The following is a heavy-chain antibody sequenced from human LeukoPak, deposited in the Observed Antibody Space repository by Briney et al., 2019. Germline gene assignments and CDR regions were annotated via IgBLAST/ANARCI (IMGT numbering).Heavy chain of an antibody. Sequence: GSLRLSCVVSGFSVSNNYIIWVRQAPGNGLERVSVIYGDGRTSHSASVRGRFTISRDNSKNIVSLQMNNLRAEDTAVYYCARGRGLGVVSPYFDYWGQGTLVTVSS. J-gene: IGHJ4*02. CDR2: IYGDGRT. CDR3: ARGRGLGVVSPYFDY. D-gene: IGHD3-3*01. V-gene: IGHV3-53*01. CDR1: GFSVSNNY.